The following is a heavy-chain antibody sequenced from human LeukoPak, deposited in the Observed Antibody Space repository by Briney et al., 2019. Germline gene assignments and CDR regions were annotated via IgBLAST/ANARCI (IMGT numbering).Heavy chain of an antibody. J-gene: IGHJ6*02. Sequence: QSGGSLRLSCAASGFTFSSYAMSWVRQAPGQGLEWVSAISGSGGSTYYADSVKGRFTISRDNSKNTLYPQMNSLRAEDTAVYYCAKSEGLYYYYYGMDVWGQGTTVTVSS. CDR2: ISGSGGST. CDR3: AKSEGLYYYYYGMDV. V-gene: IGHV3-23*01. CDR1: GFTFSSYA.